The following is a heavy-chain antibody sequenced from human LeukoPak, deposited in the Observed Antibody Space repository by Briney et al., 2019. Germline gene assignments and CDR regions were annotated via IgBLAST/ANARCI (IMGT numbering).Heavy chain of an antibody. CDR1: GFTLSNYW. J-gene: IGHJ4*02. Sequence: GGSLRLSCAASGFTLSNYWMHWVRQAPGKGLMWVSRINTDGTTINYADSVKGRFTISRDIAKNTLYLEMNSLRAEDTAVYYCARVGTTYFDFWGQGALVTVSS. D-gene: IGHD1-7*01. CDR3: ARVGTTYFDF. CDR2: INTDGTTI. V-gene: IGHV3-74*01.